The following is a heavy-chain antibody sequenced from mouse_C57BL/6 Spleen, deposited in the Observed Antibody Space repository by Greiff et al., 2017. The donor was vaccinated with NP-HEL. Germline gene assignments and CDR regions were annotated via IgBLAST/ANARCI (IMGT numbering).Heavy chain of an antibody. Sequence: VQLKESGPELVKPGASVKISCKASGYSFTGYYMNWVKQSPEKSLEWIGEINPSTGGTTYNQKFKAKATLTVDKSSSTAYMQLKSLTSEDSAVYYCAREGYSTFAYWGQGTLVTVSA. D-gene: IGHD2-5*01. CDR1: GYSFTGYY. CDR2: INPSTGGT. J-gene: IGHJ3*01. CDR3: AREGYSTFAY. V-gene: IGHV1-42*01.